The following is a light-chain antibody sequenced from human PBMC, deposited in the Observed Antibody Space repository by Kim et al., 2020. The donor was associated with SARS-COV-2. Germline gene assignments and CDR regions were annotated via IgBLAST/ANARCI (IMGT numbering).Light chain of an antibody. V-gene: IGLV2-14*03. CDR3: SSYTSSTTYV. CDR2: DVT. Sequence: GQFITFSSTGTSSAICAYNYVSWYLQHPGKAPKLMIYDVTNRPSGVSNRFSGSKSGNTASLTISGLQAEDEADYYCSSYTSSTTYVFGTGTKVTVL. J-gene: IGLJ1*01. CDR1: SSAICAYNY.